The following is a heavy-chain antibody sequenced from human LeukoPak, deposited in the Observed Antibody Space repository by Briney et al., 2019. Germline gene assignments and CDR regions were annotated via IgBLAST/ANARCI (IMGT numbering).Heavy chain of an antibody. CDR2: IYPGDSDT. V-gene: IGHV5-51*01. CDR3: ARHAYDSYWYEAFDI. J-gene: IGHJ3*02. CDR1: GYSFTSYW. Sequence: KHGEYLKISCKGSGYSFTSYWIGWVRQMPGKGLEWMGIIYPGDSDTRYSPSFQGQVSISADKSINTAFLQWSSLKASDSAIYYCARHAYDSYWYEAFDIWGQGTLVTVSS. D-gene: IGHD1-1*01.